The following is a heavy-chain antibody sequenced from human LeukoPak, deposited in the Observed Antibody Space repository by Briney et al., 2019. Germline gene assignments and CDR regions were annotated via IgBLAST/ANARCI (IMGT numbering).Heavy chain of an antibody. CDR2: VYHSGST. D-gene: IGHD3-22*01. V-gene: IGHV4-59*01. J-gene: IGHJ3*01. CDR3: ASLADWYYYDDSGYALGAFDF. CDR1: GGSISNYY. Sequence: SETPSLTCTVSGGSISNYYWNWIRQPPGKGLEWIGYVYHSGSTNYNPSLKSRVTISVEKSKNQFSLKLSSVTAADTAVYYCASLADWYYYDDSGYALGAFDFWGQGAVVSVSS.